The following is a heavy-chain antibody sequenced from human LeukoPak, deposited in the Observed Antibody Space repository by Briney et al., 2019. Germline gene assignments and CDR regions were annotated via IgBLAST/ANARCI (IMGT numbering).Heavy chain of an antibody. D-gene: IGHD3-10*01. CDR3: ARSYGSGRPYYYYYMDV. CDR1: AYSISRGYY. V-gene: IGHV4-61*01. CDR2: IYYSGST. J-gene: IGHJ6*03. Sequence: PETLSLTCAVSAYSISRGYYWGWIRQPPGKGLEWIGYIYYSGSTNYNPSLKSRVTISVDTSKNQFSLKLSSVTAADTAVYYCARSYGSGRPYYYYYMDVWGKGTTVTVSS.